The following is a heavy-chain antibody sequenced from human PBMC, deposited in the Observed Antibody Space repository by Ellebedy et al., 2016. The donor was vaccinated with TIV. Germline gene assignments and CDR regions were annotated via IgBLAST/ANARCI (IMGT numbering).Heavy chain of an antibody. V-gene: IGHV4-59*04. Sequence: SETLSLTXTVSGGSISSYYWSWIRQPPGKGLEWIGYIYHSGSTYYNPSLKSRVTISVDTSKNQFSLKLSSVTAADTAVYYCAGFTYSSTWYWFDPWGQGTLVTVSS. CDR2: IYHSGST. CDR3: AGFTYSSTWYWFDP. CDR1: GGSISSYY. D-gene: IGHD6-13*01. J-gene: IGHJ5*02.